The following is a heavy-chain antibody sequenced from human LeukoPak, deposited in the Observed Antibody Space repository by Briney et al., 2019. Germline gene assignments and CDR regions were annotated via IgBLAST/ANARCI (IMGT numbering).Heavy chain of an antibody. CDR3: ARDRGFFLFDY. Sequence: GGPLRLSCAASGFTFGNHWMTWVRQAPGKGLEWLAHIKEDGSETAHVDSVRGRFTISRDNAKNSLYLQMSSLRDEDTAVYYCARDRGFFLFDYWGQGTLVSVSS. J-gene: IGHJ4*02. V-gene: IGHV3-7*01. CDR1: GFTFGNHW. CDR2: IKEDGSET. D-gene: IGHD3-10*01.